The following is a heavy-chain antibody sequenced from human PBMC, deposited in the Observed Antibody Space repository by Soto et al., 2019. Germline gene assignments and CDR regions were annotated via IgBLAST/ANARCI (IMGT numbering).Heavy chain of an antibody. V-gene: IGHV3-66*01. D-gene: IGHD1-26*01. CDR1: GFTVSSNY. CDR3: ARDLVGATTEYFQH. Sequence: EVQLVESGGGLVQPGGSLRLSCAASGFTVSSNYMSWVRQAPGKGLEWVSVIYSGGSTYYAYSVKGRFTISRDNSKNTLYLQMNSLRAEDTAVYYCARDLVGATTEYFQHWGQGTLVTVSS. J-gene: IGHJ1*01. CDR2: IYSGGST.